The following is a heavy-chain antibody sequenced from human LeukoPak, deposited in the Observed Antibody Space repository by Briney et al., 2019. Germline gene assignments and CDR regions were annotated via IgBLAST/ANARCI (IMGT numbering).Heavy chain of an antibody. D-gene: IGHD6-13*01. Sequence: GGSLRLSCAGSGFTFSSYAIHWVRQAPGKGLEYVSTISSKGDNIFYANSVKGRFTVSRDNSKNTVYLQMGSLRAEDMAVYYCGRVRISAARGYMDVWGKGTTVTVSS. CDR3: GRVRISAARGYMDV. J-gene: IGHJ6*04. V-gene: IGHV3-64*01. CDR1: GFTFSSYA. CDR2: ISSKGDNI.